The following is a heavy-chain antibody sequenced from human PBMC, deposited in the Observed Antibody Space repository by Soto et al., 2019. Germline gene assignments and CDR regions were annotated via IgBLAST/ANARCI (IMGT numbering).Heavy chain of an antibody. D-gene: IGHD2-15*01. CDR3: AVLVVIAATYNWVDS. Sequence: PGGSLRLSCAASGLTLSNYAMSWVRQAPGKGLEWVSAISVSGDSTYYADSVKGRFTISRDNSKNTLYLQMNSLRVEDTAVYYCAVLVVIAATYNWVDSWCDGTLVTVSS. CDR1: GLTLSNYA. CDR2: ISVSGDST. V-gene: IGHV3-23*01. J-gene: IGHJ5*01.